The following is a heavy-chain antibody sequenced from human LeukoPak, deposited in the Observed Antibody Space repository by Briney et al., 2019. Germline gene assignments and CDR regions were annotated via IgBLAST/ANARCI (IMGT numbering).Heavy chain of an antibody. D-gene: IGHD6-25*01. J-gene: IGHJ6*04. V-gene: IGHV4-59*01. CDR3: ARVRPASAYYYYGMDV. Sequence: SETLSLTGTVSGGSISSYYWSWIRQPPGKGLEWIGYIYYSGSTNYNPSLKSRVTISVDTSKNQFSLKLSSVTAADTAVYYCARVRPASAYYYYGMDVWGKGTTVTVSS. CDR2: IYYSGST. CDR1: GGSISSYY.